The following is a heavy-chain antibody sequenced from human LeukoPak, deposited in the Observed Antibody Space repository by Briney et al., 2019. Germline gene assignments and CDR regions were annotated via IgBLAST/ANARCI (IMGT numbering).Heavy chain of an antibody. CDR2: IIPIFGTA. V-gene: IGHV1-69*13. D-gene: IGHD5-24*01. Sequence: GASVNVSCKASGGTFSSYAISWVRQAPGQGLEWMGGIIPIFGTANYAQKFQGRVTITADESTSTAYMELSSLRSEDTAVYYCAILGVDGYNYEGYDYWGQGTLVTVSS. CDR1: GGTFSSYA. CDR3: AILGVDGYNYEGYDY. J-gene: IGHJ4*02.